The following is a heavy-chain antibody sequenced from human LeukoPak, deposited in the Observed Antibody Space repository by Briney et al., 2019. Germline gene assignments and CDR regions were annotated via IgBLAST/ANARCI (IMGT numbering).Heavy chain of an antibody. V-gene: IGHV1-18*01. CDR1: GYTFTSYG. CDR3: ARDNYDILTGYQFDY. CDR2: ISAYNGNT. Sequence: ASVKVSCKASGYTFTSYGIRWVRQAPGQGLEWMGWISAYNGNTNYAQKLQGRVTMTTDTSTSTAYMELRSLRSDDTAVYYCARDNYDILTGYQFDYWGQGTLVTVSS. D-gene: IGHD3-9*01. J-gene: IGHJ4*02.